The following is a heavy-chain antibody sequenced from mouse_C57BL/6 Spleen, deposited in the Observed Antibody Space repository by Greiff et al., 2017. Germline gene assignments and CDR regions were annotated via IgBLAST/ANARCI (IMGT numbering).Heavy chain of an antibody. V-gene: IGHV1-72*01. D-gene: IGHD1-1*01. CDR1: GYTFTSYW. Sequence: QVQLKQPGAELVKPGASVKLSCKASGYTFTSYWMHWVKQRPGRGLEWIGRIDPYSGGTKYNEKFKSKATLTVDKPSSTAYMQLSSRTSEDSAVYYYARYYYGSRGYFDYWGQGTTLTVSS. CDR3: ARYYYGSRGYFDY. J-gene: IGHJ2*01. CDR2: IDPYSGGT.